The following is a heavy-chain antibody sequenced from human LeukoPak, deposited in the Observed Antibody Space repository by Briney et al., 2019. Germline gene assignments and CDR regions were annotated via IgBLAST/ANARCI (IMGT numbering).Heavy chain of an antibody. CDR2: INHSGRT. J-gene: IGHJ6*02. V-gene: IGHV4-34*01. Sequence: PSETLSLTCAVYGGSFSGYYWSWIRQPPGKGLEWIGEINHSGRTNYNPSLKSRVTISVDTSKNQFSLKLSSVTAADTAVYYCARGPRPRYCSGGSCSYRGYYYGMDVWGQGTTVTVSS. CDR3: ARGPRPRYCSGGSCSYRGYYYGMDV. D-gene: IGHD2-15*01. CDR1: GGSFSGYY.